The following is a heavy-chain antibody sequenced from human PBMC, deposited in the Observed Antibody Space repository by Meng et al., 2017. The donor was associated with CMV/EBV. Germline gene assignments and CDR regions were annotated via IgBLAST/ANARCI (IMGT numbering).Heavy chain of an antibody. CDR2: IYYSGST. CDR3: ARDRLVDCSSTSCSPGGFDP. CDR1: GGSVSSGSYY. D-gene: IGHD2-2*01. J-gene: IGHJ5*02. Sequence: SETLSLTCTVPGGSVSSGSYYWSWIRQPPGKGLEWIGYIYYSGSTNYNPSLKSRVTISVDTSKNQFSLKLSSVTAADTAVYYCARDRLVDCSSTSCSPGGFDPWGQGTLVTVSS. V-gene: IGHV4-61*01.